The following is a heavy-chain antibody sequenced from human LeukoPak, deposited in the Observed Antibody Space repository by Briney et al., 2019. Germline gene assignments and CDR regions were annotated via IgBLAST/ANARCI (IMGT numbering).Heavy chain of an antibody. Sequence: SQTLSLTCAISGDSVSSNSAAWNWIRQSPSIGLEWLGRTYYRCKWYNDYAVSVKGRIAINPDTSKNQFSLQLNSVTPEDTAVYYCARAKGRSPLFDYWGQGTLVTVSS. CDR1: GDSVSSNSAA. CDR3: ARAKGRSPLFDY. CDR2: TYYRCKWYN. V-gene: IGHV6-1*01. D-gene: IGHD6-13*01. J-gene: IGHJ4*02.